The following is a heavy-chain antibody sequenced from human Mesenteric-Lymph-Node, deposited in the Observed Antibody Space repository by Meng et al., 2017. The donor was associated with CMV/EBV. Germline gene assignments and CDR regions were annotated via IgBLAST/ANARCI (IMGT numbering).Heavy chain of an antibody. CDR3: AREDNILLIPAADLWFDP. CDR2: INPNNGGT. D-gene: IGHD2-2*01. CDR1: GYTFSGYY. V-gene: IGHV1-2*02. J-gene: IGHJ5*02. Sequence: ASVKFSCKASGYTFSGYYMHWVRQAPGQGLEWMGWINPNNGGTNYPQKFQGRVTMTRDTSINTAYMELSSLRFDDTAVYYCAREDNILLIPAADLWFDPWGRGTLVTVSS.